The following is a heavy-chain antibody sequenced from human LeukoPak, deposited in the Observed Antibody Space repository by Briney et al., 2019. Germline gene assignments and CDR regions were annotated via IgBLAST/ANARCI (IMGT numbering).Heavy chain of an antibody. V-gene: IGHV1-18*01. Sequence: GASVTVSCKASGYAFSSYGFSWVRQAPGQGLEWMGWISAYDGNTKSIDKLQGRVTLTTDTSTNTAYLELRGLRSDDTAVYYCTRDAYGSGKGYFDYWGQGTLVTVSS. CDR1: GYAFSSYG. CDR2: ISAYDGNT. CDR3: TRDAYGSGKGYFDY. J-gene: IGHJ4*02. D-gene: IGHD3-10*01.